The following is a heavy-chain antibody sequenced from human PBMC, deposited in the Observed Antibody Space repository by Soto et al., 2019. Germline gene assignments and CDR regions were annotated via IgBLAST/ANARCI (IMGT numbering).Heavy chain of an antibody. CDR1: GGTFSRYA. CDR3: ARGWGYDTSDYSYAY. J-gene: IGHJ4*02. V-gene: IGHV1-69*01. CDR2: IIPIFGTA. Sequence: VQLVQSGAEVKKPGSSVKVSCKASGGTFSRYAISWVRQAPGQGLEWMGGIIPIFGTANYAQKFQGRVTITADESTTTPYMEVSRLRAGYTTGYYCARGWGYDTSDYSYAYWGQGTLITVSS. D-gene: IGHD3-22*01.